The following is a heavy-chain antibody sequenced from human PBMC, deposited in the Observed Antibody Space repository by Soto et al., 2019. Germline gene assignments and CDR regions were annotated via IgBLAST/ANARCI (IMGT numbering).Heavy chain of an antibody. V-gene: IGHV1-18*01. D-gene: IGHD3-22*01. CDR3: ARDLVVALIDY. Sequence: QVQLVQSGAEVKKPGASVKVSCKASGYTFTSYGISWVRQAPGQGLEWMGWISAYNGNTKYAQKLQGRXTXTXXTSTSTAYMELRSLRSEDTAVYYCARDLVVALIDYWGQGTLVTVSS. J-gene: IGHJ4*02. CDR2: ISAYNGNT. CDR1: GYTFTSYG.